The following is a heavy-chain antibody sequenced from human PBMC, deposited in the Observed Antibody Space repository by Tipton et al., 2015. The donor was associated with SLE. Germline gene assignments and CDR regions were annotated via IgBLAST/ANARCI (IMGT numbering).Heavy chain of an antibody. V-gene: IGHV4-59*01. CDR1: GDSISRYY. CDR3: ARDLNWDDIGNWFDP. Sequence: TLSLTCTVSGDSISRYYWNWIRQPPGKGLEWIGYISSSGSTNYNPSLKSRVTISMDTPRNQFSLNLHSVTAADTAVYYCARDLNWDDIGNWFDPWGQGVLVTVSS. D-gene: IGHD1-1*01. CDR2: ISSSGST. J-gene: IGHJ5*02.